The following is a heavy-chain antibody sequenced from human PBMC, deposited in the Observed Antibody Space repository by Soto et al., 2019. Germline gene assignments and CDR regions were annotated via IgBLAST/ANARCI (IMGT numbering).Heavy chain of an antibody. D-gene: IGHD3-10*01. CDR2: IYSGGST. V-gene: IGHV3-66*01. CDR3: AREGAIRGVIITHYAFDI. Sequence: GGSLRLSCAASGFTVSSNYMSWVRQAPGKGLEWVSVIYSGGSTYYADSVKGRFTISRDNSKNTLYLQMNSLRAEDTAVYYCAREGAIRGVIITHYAFDIWGQGTMVTVSS. J-gene: IGHJ3*02. CDR1: GFTVSSNY.